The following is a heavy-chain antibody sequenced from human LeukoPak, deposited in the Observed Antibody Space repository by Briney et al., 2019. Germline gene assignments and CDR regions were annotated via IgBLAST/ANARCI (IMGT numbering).Heavy chain of an antibody. V-gene: IGHV3-64D*06. CDR2: ISSAGDST. D-gene: IGHD6-13*01. CDR1: GFTFGSYA. J-gene: IGHJ4*02. Sequence: GGSLRLSCSASGFTFGSYAMHWVHQAPGNGLEYVSVISSAGDSTYYADSVKGRFTISRDNSKNTLYLQMSSLRAEDTAVYYCVKQGPYSSSWYFDYWGQGTLVTVSS. CDR3: VKQGPYSSSWYFDY.